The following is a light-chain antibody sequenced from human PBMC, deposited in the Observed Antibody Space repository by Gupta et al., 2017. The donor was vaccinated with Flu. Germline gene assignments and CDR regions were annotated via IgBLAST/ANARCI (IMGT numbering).Light chain of an antibody. J-gene: IGKJ2*01. Sequence: EIVLTQSPGTLSLSPGERATLSCRASQRVSSSYLAWYQQKPGQAPRLLIYGASSRATGLPDRFSGSGSGTDFTLTISRLEPEDFAVYYCQQYGSSPLFGQGTKLEIK. CDR2: GAS. V-gene: IGKV3-20*01. CDR1: QRVSSSY. CDR3: QQYGSSPL.